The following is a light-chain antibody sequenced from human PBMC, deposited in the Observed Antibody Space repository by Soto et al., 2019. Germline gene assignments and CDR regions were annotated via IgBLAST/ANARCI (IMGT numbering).Light chain of an antibody. CDR1: SSDVGGYNY. CDR3: CSYAGSNNFV. CDR2: DVS. Sequence: QSVLTQPRSVSGSPGQSVTISCTGTSSDVGGYNYVSWYQQHPGKAPKLMIYDVSKRPSGVPDRFSGSKSGNTASLTISGLQAEDEADYYCCSYAGSNNFVFGTGTKGTVL. J-gene: IGLJ1*01. V-gene: IGLV2-11*01.